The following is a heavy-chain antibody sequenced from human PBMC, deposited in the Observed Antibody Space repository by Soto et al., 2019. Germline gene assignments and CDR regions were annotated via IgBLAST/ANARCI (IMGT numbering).Heavy chain of an antibody. CDR3: AREYGGNSGTFDY. J-gene: IGHJ4*02. CDR2: INHSGST. CDR1: GGSFSGYY. V-gene: IGHV4-34*01. Sequence: QVQLQQWGAGLLKPSETLSLTCAVYGGSFSGYYWSWIRQPPGKGLGWIGEINHSGSTNYNPSLKSRVTISVDTSKNQFSLKLSSVTAADTAVYYCAREYGGNSGTFDYWGQGTLVTVSS. D-gene: IGHD2-21*02.